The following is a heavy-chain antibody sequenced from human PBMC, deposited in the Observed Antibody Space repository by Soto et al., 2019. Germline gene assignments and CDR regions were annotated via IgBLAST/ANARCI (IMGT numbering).Heavy chain of an antibody. D-gene: IGHD3-3*01. Sequence: PRKTLSLTCTVSGGSISSSSYYWGWIRQPPGKGLEWIGSIYYSGSTYYNPSLKSRVTISVDTSKNQFSLKLSSVTAADTAVYYCARQRAEITIFGVVINSYGMDVWGQGTTVTVSS. J-gene: IGHJ6*02. CDR3: ARQRAEITIFGVVINSYGMDV. CDR1: GGSISSSSYY. V-gene: IGHV4-39*01. CDR2: IYYSGST.